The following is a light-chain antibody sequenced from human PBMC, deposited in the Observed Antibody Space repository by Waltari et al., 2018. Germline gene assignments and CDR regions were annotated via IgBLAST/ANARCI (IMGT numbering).Light chain of an antibody. CDR3: CSYAGNSTLYV. CDR1: SSDVGGYDF. V-gene: IGLV2-11*01. CDR2: DVT. Sequence: QSALTQPRSVSGSLGQSVTISCTGASSDVGGYDFVSWYQQHPGKAPKLMIYDVTNRPSGGPVGFSGSKSGNTASLTISGLQAEDDDDYWCCSYAGNSTLYVFGRGTKVTVL. J-gene: IGLJ1*01.